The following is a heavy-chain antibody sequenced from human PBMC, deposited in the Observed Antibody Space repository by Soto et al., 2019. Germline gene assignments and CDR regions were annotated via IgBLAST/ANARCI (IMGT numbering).Heavy chain of an antibody. CDR3: TTSEGNWNDLVESFY. V-gene: IGHV3-15*01. J-gene: IGHJ4*02. D-gene: IGHD1-20*01. Sequence: GGSLRLSCAVSGFTFSNAWMSWVRQAPGKGLEWVGRSKSKNDGGTTDYAAPVKGRFTISRDDSKNTLYLQMNSLKTEDTAVYYCTTSEGNWNDLVESFYRGQGTLVTVSS. CDR2: SKSKNDGGTT. CDR1: GFTFSNAW.